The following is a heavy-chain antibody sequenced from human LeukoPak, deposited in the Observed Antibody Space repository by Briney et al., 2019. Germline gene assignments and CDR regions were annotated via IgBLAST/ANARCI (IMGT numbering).Heavy chain of an antibody. V-gene: IGHV1-18*04. D-gene: IGHD3-16*02. Sequence: ASVKLSYKASGHTLTRYGMSWVRQDHGQRLEWTGLIRAYIGHTNYAQQLQGRVTMTTDTSTSKAYMELRSLRSDDTAVYYCARDLWAYDYVWGSYRYSHDAFDIWGQGTMVTVSS. CDR1: GHTLTRYG. CDR2: IRAYIGHT. CDR3: ARDLWAYDYVWGSYRYSHDAFDI. J-gene: IGHJ3*02.